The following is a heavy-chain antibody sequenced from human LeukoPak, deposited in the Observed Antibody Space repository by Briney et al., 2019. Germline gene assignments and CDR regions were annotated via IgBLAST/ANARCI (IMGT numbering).Heavy chain of an antibody. CDR2: IYYSGST. Sequence: SETLSLTCTVSGGSISSYYWSWIRQPPGKGLEWIGYIYYSGSTNYNPSLKSRVTISVDTSKNRFSLKLSSVTAADTAVYYCARDLLGRYCSSTSCHNWFDPWGQGTLVTVSS. D-gene: IGHD2-2*01. V-gene: IGHV4-59*01. CDR3: ARDLLGRYCSSTSCHNWFDP. CDR1: GGSISSYY. J-gene: IGHJ5*02.